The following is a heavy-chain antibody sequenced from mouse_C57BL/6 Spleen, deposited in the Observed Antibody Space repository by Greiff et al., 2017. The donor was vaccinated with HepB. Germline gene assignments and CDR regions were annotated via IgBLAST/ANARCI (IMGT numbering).Heavy chain of an antibody. Sequence: EVQLQESGPGLVKPSQSLSLTCSVTGYSITSGYYWNWIRQFPGNKLEWMGYISYDGSNNYNPSLKNRISITRDTSKNQFFLKLNSVTTEDTATYYCAREDGVAYGGFAYWGQGTLVTVSA. J-gene: IGHJ3*01. CDR3: AREDGVAYGGFAY. CDR1: GYSITSGYY. CDR2: ISYDGSN. D-gene: IGHD1-1*01. V-gene: IGHV3-6*01.